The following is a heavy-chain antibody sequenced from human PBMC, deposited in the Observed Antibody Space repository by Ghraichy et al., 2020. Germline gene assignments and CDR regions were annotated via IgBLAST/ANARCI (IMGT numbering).Heavy chain of an antibody. CDR3: ARDRRYCTGGVCYRPWYFDL. V-gene: IGHV3-48*03. Sequence: LTCAASGFTFSSYEMNWVRQAPGKGLEWVSYISSSGSTIYYADSVKGRFTISRDNAKNSLYLQMNSLRAEDTAVYYCARDRRYCTGGVCYRPWYFDLWGRGTLVTVSS. D-gene: IGHD2-8*02. J-gene: IGHJ2*01. CDR1: GFTFSSYE. CDR2: ISSSGSTI.